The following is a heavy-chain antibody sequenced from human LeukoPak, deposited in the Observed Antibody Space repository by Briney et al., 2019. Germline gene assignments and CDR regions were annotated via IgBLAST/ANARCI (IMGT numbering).Heavy chain of an antibody. D-gene: IGHD5-24*01. J-gene: IGHJ4*02. CDR2: IYYSGST. CDR1: GGSISSVSYY. V-gene: IGHV4-39*07. Sequence: PSETLSLTCTVSGGSISSVSYYWGWIRQPPGKGLEWIGSIYYSGSTYYNPSLKSRVTISVDTSKNQFSLKLSSVTAADTAVYYCARGPEMATTPWFVDYWGQGTLVTVSS. CDR3: ARGPEMATTPWFVDY.